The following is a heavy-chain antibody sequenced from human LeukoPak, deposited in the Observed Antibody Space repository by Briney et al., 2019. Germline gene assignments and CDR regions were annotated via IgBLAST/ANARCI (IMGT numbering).Heavy chain of an antibody. D-gene: IGHD2-21*02. CDR1: GYIFTSYG. J-gene: IGHJ4*02. V-gene: IGHV1-18*01. Sequence: GASVKVSCKASGYIFTSYGISWVRQAPGQGLEWLGWINTYNANTNYAQKLQGRVTMTTDTSTNTAYMGLRSLRSGDTAVYYCARVKGGDSRDYWGQGTLVTVSS. CDR2: INTYNANT. CDR3: ARVKGGDSRDY.